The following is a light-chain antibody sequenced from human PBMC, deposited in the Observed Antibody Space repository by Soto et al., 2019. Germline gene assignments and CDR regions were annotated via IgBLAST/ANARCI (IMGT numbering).Light chain of an antibody. V-gene: IGLV2-14*01. CDR1: SSDIGGYNY. Sequence: QSALTQPASLSGSPGQSITISCTGTSSDIGGYNYVSWYQQHPGKAPKLLISEVDNRPSGVSSRFSGSKSDNTASLTISGLQAEDEADYYCSSYTSSRSYVFGTGTKVTVL. CDR2: EVD. J-gene: IGLJ1*01. CDR3: SSYTSSRSYV.